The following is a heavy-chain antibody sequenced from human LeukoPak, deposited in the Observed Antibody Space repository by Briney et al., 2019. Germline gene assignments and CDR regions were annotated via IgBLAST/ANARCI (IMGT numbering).Heavy chain of an antibody. CDR1: GGSISTYY. D-gene: IGHD6-19*01. V-gene: IGHV4-59*01. J-gene: IGHJ5*02. Sequence: SETLSLTCTVSGGSISTYYWSWIRQPPGKGLEWIGYIYYSGSTNYNPSLKSRVTISVDTSKNQFSLKLSSVTAADTAVYYCARDQTGGWYRGHWFDPWGQGTLVTVSS. CDR3: ARDQTGGWYRGHWFDP. CDR2: IYYSGST.